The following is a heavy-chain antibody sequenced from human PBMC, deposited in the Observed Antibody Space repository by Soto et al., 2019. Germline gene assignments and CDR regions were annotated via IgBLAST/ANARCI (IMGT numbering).Heavy chain of an antibody. CDR1: GFTFGDYS. CDR3: SRGASRFDYGLDV. V-gene: IGHV3-49*04. J-gene: IGHJ6*01. D-gene: IGHD1-26*01. CDR2: IGSNTYGGTT. Sequence: QAGGSLRLSCTASGFTFGDYSMNWVRQAPGKGLEWVGFIGSNTYGGTTEYAASVKGRFTISRDDSRSIAYLQMNSLKPEDTAVYYCSRGASRFDYGLDVCGRGTTVTLCS.